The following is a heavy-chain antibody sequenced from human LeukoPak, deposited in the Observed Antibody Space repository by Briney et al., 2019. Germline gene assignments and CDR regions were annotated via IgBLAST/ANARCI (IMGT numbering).Heavy chain of an antibody. CDR1: GFTFRSYW. CDR3: ARDRVDFWSGYDAFDI. Sequence: GGSLRLSCAASGFTFRSYWMHWVRQAPGKGLVWVSRINSDGSSIAYADSVKGRYTISRDNAKNTLYLQMSSLRAEDTAVYYCARDRVDFWSGYDAFDIWGQGTMDTVSS. D-gene: IGHD3-3*01. CDR2: INSDGSSI. J-gene: IGHJ3*02. V-gene: IGHV3-74*01.